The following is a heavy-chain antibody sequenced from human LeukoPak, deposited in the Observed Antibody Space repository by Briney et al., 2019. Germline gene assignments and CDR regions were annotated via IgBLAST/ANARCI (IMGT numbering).Heavy chain of an antibody. Sequence: GRSLRLSCAASGFTFDDYAMSWVRQAPGKGLEWVSAISGSGGSTYYADSVKGRFTISRDNSRNTLYLQMNSLRAEDTAVYYCAKYQGGDYVSNAFDIWGQGTMVTVSS. V-gene: IGHV3-23*01. CDR2: ISGSGGST. CDR1: GFTFDDYA. CDR3: AKYQGGDYVSNAFDI. D-gene: IGHD4-17*01. J-gene: IGHJ3*02.